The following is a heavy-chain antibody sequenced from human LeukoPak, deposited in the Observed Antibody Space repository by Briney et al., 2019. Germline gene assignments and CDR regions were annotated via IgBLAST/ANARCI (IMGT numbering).Heavy chain of an antibody. CDR1: GFSFSSYG. V-gene: IGHV3-21*01. CDR2: ISSSSSYI. Sequence: GGSLRLSCAASGFSFSSYGINWVRQAPGKGLEWVSSISSSSSYIYYADSVKGRFTISRDNAKNSLYLQMNSLRAEDTAVYYCASDILTGSRYNWFDPWGQGTLVTVSS. J-gene: IGHJ5*02. D-gene: IGHD3-9*01. CDR3: ASDILTGSRYNWFDP.